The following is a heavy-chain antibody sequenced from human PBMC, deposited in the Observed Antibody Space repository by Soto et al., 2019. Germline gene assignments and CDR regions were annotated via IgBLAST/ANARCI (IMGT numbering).Heavy chain of an antibody. V-gene: IGHV3-48*01. Sequence: EVQLVESGGGLVQPGGSLRLSCVASGFTFNSYSMNWVRQAPGKGLEWISYSNSGSTSVFYADSVKGRFTISRDNAKNSLYLQMNSLRAEDTAVYYCASSASPDAYWGQGTLVTVSS. CDR1: GFTFNSYS. CDR3: ASSASPDAY. J-gene: IGHJ4*02. CDR2: SNSGSTSV. D-gene: IGHD1-26*01.